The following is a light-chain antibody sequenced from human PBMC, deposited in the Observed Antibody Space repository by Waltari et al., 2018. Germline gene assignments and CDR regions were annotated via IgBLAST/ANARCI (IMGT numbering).Light chain of an antibody. CDR3: QQYHDLPT. Sequence: DIKMTQSPSSLSASVGDRVTITCQATEDITNYLNWYQQKPGKAPKLLIYGASNLETGVPSRFSGSGSGTDFTFAISSLQPEDVATYYCQQYHDLPTFGQGTRLEIK. V-gene: IGKV1-33*01. CDR1: EDITNY. J-gene: IGKJ5*01. CDR2: GAS.